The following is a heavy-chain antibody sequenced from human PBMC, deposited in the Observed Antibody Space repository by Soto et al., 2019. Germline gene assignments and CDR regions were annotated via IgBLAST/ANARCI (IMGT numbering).Heavy chain of an antibody. CDR2: INPNCGGT. Sequence: GASVKVSCKASGYTFTGHYMHWVRQAPGQGLEWMGWINPNCGGTNYAQKFQGWVTITRDTSISTAYMELSSLRSEDTAVYYCASPYYYDSSGYYPRYYYYGMDVWGQGTTVTVSS. CDR3: ASPYYYDSSGYYPRYYYYGMDV. V-gene: IGHV1-2*04. D-gene: IGHD3-22*01. CDR1: GYTFTGHY. J-gene: IGHJ6*02.